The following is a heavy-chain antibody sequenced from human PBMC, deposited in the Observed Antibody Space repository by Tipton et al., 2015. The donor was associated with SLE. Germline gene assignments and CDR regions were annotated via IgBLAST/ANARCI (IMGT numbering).Heavy chain of an antibody. D-gene: IGHD2-15*01. CDR1: GFAFSGSA. CDR3: RCTSGSWLGN. Sequence: SLRLSCAASGFAFSGSAVHWVRQASGRGLEWVGRTRNKSNNYTTTFAASVKGRFTISRLDSKSTAYLQMNSLKTEDTAVYYCRCTSGSWLGNWGQGTLVTVSS. CDR2: TRNKSNNYTT. J-gene: IGHJ4*02. V-gene: IGHV3-73*01.